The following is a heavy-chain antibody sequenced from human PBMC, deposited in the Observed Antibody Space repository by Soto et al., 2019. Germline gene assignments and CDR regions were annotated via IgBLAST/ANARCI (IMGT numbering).Heavy chain of an antibody. V-gene: IGHV3-30*03. D-gene: IGHD2-2*01. CDR1: GFTFSSYG. Sequence: GGSLRLSCAASGFTFSSYGMHWVRQAPGKGLEWVAVISYDGSNKYYADSVKGRFTISRDNSKNTLYLQMNSLRAEDTAVYYCAREDPPSLNWGQGTLVTVSS. CDR3: AREDPPSLN. J-gene: IGHJ4*02. CDR2: ISYDGSNK.